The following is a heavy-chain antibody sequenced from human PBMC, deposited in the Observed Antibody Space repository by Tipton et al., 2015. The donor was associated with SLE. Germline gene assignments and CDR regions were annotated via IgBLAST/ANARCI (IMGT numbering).Heavy chain of an antibody. D-gene: IGHD3-16*01. CDR3: ASQAGADYIWGSLYAFDI. J-gene: IGHJ3*02. Sequence: TLSLTCTVSGGSISSYSWSWIRQPPGKGLEWIGYIYYSGSTNYNPSLKSRVTISVDTSKNQFSLKLSSVTAADTAVYYCASQAGADYIWGSLYAFDIWGQGTMVTVSS. CDR2: IYYSGST. CDR1: GGSISSYS. V-gene: IGHV4-59*07.